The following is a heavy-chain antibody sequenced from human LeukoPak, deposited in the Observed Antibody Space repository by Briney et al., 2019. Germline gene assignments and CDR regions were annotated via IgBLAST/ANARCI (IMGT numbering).Heavy chain of an antibody. Sequence: ASVKVSCKASGYTFTSYGISWVRQAPGQGLEWMGWISAYNGNTNYAQKLQGRVTMTRDTSISTAYMEPSRLRSDDTAVYYCTCYGYYFDYWGQGTLVTVSS. CDR3: TCYGYYFDY. D-gene: IGHD3-16*01. V-gene: IGHV1-18*01. J-gene: IGHJ4*02. CDR2: ISAYNGNT. CDR1: GYTFTSYG.